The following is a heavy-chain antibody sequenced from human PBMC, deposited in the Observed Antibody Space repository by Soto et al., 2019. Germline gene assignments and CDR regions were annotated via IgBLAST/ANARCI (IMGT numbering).Heavy chain of an antibody. Sequence: GGSLRLSCAVSGFSFRDYWMSWVRQAPGKGLEWVANIKQDESDKYYVDSVKGRFTISRDNAKNALYLQMNSLRVEDTAVYYCAAYCYTMTCTHFHGYSWGQGTQVTVSS. J-gene: IGHJ5*02. CDR2: IKQDESDK. V-gene: IGHV3-7*03. D-gene: IGHD3-16*02. CDR3: AAYCYTMTCTHFHGYS. CDR1: GFSFRDYW.